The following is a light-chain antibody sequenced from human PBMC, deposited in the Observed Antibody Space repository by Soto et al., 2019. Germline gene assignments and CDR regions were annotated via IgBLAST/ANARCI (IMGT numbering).Light chain of an antibody. Sequence: QSVLTQPPSASGTPGQRVTISCSGSSSNIGPNTVNWYHQLPGTAPKLLISSNNQRPSGVPDRFSGSKSGTSASLAISGLQSEDEAYYYCATWDDSLNGWVFGGGTKLTVL. J-gene: IGLJ3*02. CDR3: ATWDDSLNGWV. V-gene: IGLV1-44*01. CDR1: SSNIGPNT. CDR2: SNN.